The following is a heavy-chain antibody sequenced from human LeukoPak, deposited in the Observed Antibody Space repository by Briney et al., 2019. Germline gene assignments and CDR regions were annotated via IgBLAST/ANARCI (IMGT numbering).Heavy chain of an antibody. CDR2: IIPILGIA. Sequence: GSSVKASCKASGGTFGSYAISWVRQAPGQGLEWMGRIIPILGIANYAQKFQGRVTITADKSTSTAYMELSSLRSEDTAVYYCARMEQPNAFDIWGQGTIVTVSS. CDR1: GGTFGSYA. D-gene: IGHD6-13*01. CDR3: ARMEQPNAFDI. V-gene: IGHV1-69*04. J-gene: IGHJ3*02.